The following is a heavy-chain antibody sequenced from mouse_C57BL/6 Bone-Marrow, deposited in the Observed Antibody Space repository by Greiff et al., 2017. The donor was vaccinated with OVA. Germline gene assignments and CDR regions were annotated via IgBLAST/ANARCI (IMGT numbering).Heavy chain of an antibody. J-gene: IGHJ2*01. CDR2: INPYNGGT. V-gene: IGHV1-19*01. CDR3: ARSGYYYGSSDY. CDR1: GYTFTDYY. D-gene: IGHD1-1*01. Sequence: VQLQQSGPVLVKPGASVKMSCKASGYTFTDYYMNWVKQSHGKSLEWIGVINPYNGGTSYNQKFKGKATLTVDKSSSTAYMELNSLTSEDSAVYYCARSGYYYGSSDYWGQGTTLTVSS.